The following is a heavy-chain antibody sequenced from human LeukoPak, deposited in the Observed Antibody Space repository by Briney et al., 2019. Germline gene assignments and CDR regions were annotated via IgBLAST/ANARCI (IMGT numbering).Heavy chain of an antibody. CDR2: INWNGGST. Sequence: PGGSLRLSCAASGFTFDDYGMSWVRQAPGKGLEWVSGINWNGGSTGYADSVKGRFTISRDNAKNSLYLQMNSLRAEDTALYYCARVRNGYNYDAFDIWGQGTMVTVSS. V-gene: IGHV3-20*04. D-gene: IGHD5-24*01. CDR3: ARVRNGYNYDAFDI. CDR1: GFTFDDYG. J-gene: IGHJ3*02.